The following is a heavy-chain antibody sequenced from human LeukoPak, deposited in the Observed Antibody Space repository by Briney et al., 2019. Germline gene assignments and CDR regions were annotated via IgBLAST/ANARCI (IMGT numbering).Heavy chain of an antibody. CDR3: AKTSIVGALGAFDI. V-gene: IGHV3-30*18. CDR1: GFTFSSYG. CDR2: ISYDGSNK. D-gene: IGHD1-26*01. J-gene: IGHJ3*02. Sequence: GGSLRLSCAASGFTFSSYGMHWVRQAPGKGVEWVAVISYDGSNKYYADSVKGRFTISRDNSKNTLYLQMNSLRAEDTAVYYCAKTSIVGALGAFDIWGQGTMVTVSS.